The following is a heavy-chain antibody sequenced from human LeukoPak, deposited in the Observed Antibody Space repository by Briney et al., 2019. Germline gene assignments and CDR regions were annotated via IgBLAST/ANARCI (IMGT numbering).Heavy chain of an antibody. Sequence: GGSLRLSCVASGFNFDDSGMHWVRQAPGKGLEWVSAINSAGSTYYGDSVRGRFTISRDNSKNVLYLQMNSLRAEDTALYYCAKDQNTVATAPFDYWGQGTLVTVSS. J-gene: IGHJ4*02. CDR1: GFNFDDSG. D-gene: IGHD4-17*01. CDR3: AKDQNTVATAPFDY. V-gene: IGHV3-23*01. CDR2: INSAGST.